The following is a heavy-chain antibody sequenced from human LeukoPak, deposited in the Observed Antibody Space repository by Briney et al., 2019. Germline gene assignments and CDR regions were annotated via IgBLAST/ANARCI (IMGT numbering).Heavy chain of an antibody. CDR3: AKDRAGRWLQIYYYYGMDV. CDR1: GFTFSSYA. D-gene: IGHD5-24*01. Sequence: GRSLRLSCAASGFTFSSYAMHWVRQAPGKGLEWVAVISYDGSNKYYADSVKGRFTISRDNSKNTLYLQMNSLRAEDTAVYYCAKDRAGRWLQIYYYYGMDVWGQGTTVTVSS. V-gene: IGHV3-30*04. CDR2: ISYDGSNK. J-gene: IGHJ6*02.